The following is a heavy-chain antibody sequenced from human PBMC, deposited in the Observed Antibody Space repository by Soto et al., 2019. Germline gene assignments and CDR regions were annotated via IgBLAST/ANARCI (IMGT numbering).Heavy chain of an antibody. CDR2: ISSSGSTI. D-gene: IGHD5-12*01. J-gene: IGHJ4*02. Sequence: PGGSLRLSCAASGFTFSSYEMNWVRQAPGKGLEWFSYISSSGSTIYYADSVKGRFTISRDNAKNSLYLQMNSLRAGDTAVYYCARSRWLRSYYFDYWGQGTLVTVSS. CDR1: GFTFSSYE. CDR3: ARSRWLRSYYFDY. V-gene: IGHV3-48*03.